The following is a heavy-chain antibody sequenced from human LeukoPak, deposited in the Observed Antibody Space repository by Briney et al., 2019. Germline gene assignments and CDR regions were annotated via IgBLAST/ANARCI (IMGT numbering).Heavy chain of an antibody. J-gene: IGHJ6*03. CDR2: IYYSGST. CDR1: GGSISSYY. CDR3: ARGRSSVYYYYYMDV. D-gene: IGHD6-25*01. V-gene: IGHV4-59*01. Sequence: SETLSLTCTVSGGSISSYYWSWIRQPPGKGLEWIGYIYYSGSTNYNPSLKSRVTISVDTSKNQFSLKLSSVTAADTAVYYCARGRSSVYYYYYMDVWGKGTTVTVSS.